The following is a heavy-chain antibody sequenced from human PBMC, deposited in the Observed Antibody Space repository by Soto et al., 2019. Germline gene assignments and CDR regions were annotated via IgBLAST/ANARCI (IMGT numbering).Heavy chain of an antibody. CDR3: AREGVDTAMVPYYYYGMDV. V-gene: IGHV3-53*01. CDR1: GFTVSSNY. Sequence: GGSLRLSCAASGFTVSSNYMSWVRQAPGKGLEWVSVIYSGGSTYYADSVKGRFTISRDNSKNTLYLQMNSLRAEDTAVYYCAREGVDTAMVPYYYYGMDVWGQGTTVTVS. D-gene: IGHD5-18*01. CDR2: IYSGGST. J-gene: IGHJ6*02.